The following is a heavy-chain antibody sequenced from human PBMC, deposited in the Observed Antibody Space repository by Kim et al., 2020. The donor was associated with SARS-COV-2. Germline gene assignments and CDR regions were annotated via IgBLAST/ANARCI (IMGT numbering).Heavy chain of an antibody. Sequence: GGSLGLSCAASGFTFSSYSMNWVRQAPGKGLEWVSSISSSSSYIYYADSVKGRFTISRDNAKNSLYLQMNSLRAEDTAVYYCARGTLWFGEFPRGMDVWGQGTTVTVSS. J-gene: IGHJ6*02. D-gene: IGHD3-10*01. CDR3: ARGTLWFGEFPRGMDV. CDR2: ISSSSSYI. V-gene: IGHV3-21*01. CDR1: GFTFSSYS.